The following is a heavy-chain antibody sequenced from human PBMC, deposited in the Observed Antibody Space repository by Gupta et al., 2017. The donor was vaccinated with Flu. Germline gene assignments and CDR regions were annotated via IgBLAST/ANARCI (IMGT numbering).Heavy chain of an antibody. D-gene: IGHD2-21*02. CDR1: GFTFSSYG. Sequence: QVQLVESGGGVVQPGRSLRLSCAASGFTFSSYGMHWVRQAPGKGLEWVAVIWYDGSNKYYAESVKGRFTISRDNSKNTLYLQMNSLRADDTAVYYCARGSYCGSDCYEWYFDLWGRGTLVTVSS. J-gene: IGHJ2*01. V-gene: IGHV3-33*01. CDR2: IWYDGSNK. CDR3: ARGSYCGSDCYEWYFDL.